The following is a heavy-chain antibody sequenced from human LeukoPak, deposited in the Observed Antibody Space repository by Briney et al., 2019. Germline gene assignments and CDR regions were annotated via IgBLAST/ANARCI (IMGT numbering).Heavy chain of an antibody. CDR3: AKPGLYDSSGYDY. CDR2: IRYDGSNK. D-gene: IGHD3-22*01. V-gene: IGHV3-30*02. CDR1: GFTFCSYA. J-gene: IGHJ4*02. Sequence: PGGSLRLSCAASGFTFCSYAMHWVRQAPGKGLEWVAFIRYDGSNKYYTDSVKGRFTISRDNSKNTLYLQMNSLRAEDTAVYYCAKPGLYDSSGYDYWGQGTLVTVSS.